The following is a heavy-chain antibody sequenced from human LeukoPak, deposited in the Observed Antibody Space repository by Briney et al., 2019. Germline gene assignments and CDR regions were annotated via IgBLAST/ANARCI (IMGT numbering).Heavy chain of an antibody. V-gene: IGHV4-59*01. CDR2: IYYTGNT. Sequence: PSETLSLTCTVSGGSISSYYWSRIRQPPGKGLEWIGYIYYTGNTSYNPSLKSRVTISVDTSKNQFSLKLSSVTAADTAVYYCARDRPWRADYWGQGTLVTVSS. CDR3: ARDRPWRADY. D-gene: IGHD6-6*01. CDR1: GGSISSYY. J-gene: IGHJ4*02.